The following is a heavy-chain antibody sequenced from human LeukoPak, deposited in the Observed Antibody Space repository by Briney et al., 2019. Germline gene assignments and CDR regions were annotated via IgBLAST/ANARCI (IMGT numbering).Heavy chain of an antibody. CDR1: GYTFSGYW. V-gene: IGHV3-74*01. D-gene: IGHD1-26*01. CDR3: ARDGRSGNCDK. CDR2: IRSDGSIT. J-gene: IGHJ4*02. Sequence: PGGSLRLSCAASGYTFSGYWMHWVRQAPGKGLAWVSVIRSDGSITTYADSVKGRFTISRDTAKNTLYLQMNSLRAEDTAVYYCARDGRSGNCDKWGQGTLVSVSS.